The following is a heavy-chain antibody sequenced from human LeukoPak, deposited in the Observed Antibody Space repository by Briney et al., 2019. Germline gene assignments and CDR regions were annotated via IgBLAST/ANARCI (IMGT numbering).Heavy chain of an antibody. CDR2: VSSSSSYI. V-gene: IGHV3-21*01. CDR1: GFTFSSYS. D-gene: IGHD2-2*01. J-gene: IGHJ3*02. Sequence: GGSLRLSCAASGFTFSSYSMNWVRQAPGKGLEWVSSVSSSSSYIYYADSVKGRFTISRDNAQNSLYLQMNSLRAEDTAVYYCARSVVVAPGAFDIGGQRTMVTVSS. CDR3: ARSVVVAPGAFDI.